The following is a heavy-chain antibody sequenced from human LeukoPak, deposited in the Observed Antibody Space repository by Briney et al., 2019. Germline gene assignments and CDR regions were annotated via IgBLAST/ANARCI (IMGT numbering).Heavy chain of an antibody. V-gene: IGHV4-4*08. Sequence: ETSETLSLTCTVSGGSISSYYWSWIRQPPGKGLEWIGRIYTSGSTNYNPSLKSRVTISVDTSKNQFSLKLSSVTAADTAVYYCAREEDSSGWGRFDPWGQGTLVTVSS. CDR2: IYTSGST. CDR1: GGSISSYY. D-gene: IGHD6-19*01. J-gene: IGHJ5*02. CDR3: AREEDSSGWGRFDP.